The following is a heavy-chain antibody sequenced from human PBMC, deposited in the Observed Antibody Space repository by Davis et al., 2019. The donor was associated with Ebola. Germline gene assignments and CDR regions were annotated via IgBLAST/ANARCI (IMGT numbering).Heavy chain of an antibody. D-gene: IGHD3-16*01. CDR1: GFTFSSYS. J-gene: IGHJ4*02. V-gene: IGHV3-21*01. CDR3: ARDGEAPGLYFDN. CDR2: ISSSSSYI. Sequence: GESLKISCAASGFTFSSYSMNWVRQAPGKGLEWVSSISSSSSYIYYADSVKGRFTISRDNAKNSLYLQMNSLRAEDTAIYYCARDGEAPGLYFDNWGQGTMVTVSS.